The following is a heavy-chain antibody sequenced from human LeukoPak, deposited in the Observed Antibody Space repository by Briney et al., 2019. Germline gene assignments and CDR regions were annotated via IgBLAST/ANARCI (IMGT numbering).Heavy chain of an antibody. CDR3: AGYSYGQGGI. Sequence: NPSETLSLTCTVSGGSTSSYYWSWIRQPPGKGLEWIGYIYYSGSTNYNPSLKSRLTISIDTSKNQFSLKLSSVTAADTAVYYCAGYSYGQGGIWGQGTRVTVSS. D-gene: IGHD5-18*01. CDR1: GGSTSSYY. CDR2: IYYSGST. V-gene: IGHV4-59*12. J-gene: IGHJ3*02.